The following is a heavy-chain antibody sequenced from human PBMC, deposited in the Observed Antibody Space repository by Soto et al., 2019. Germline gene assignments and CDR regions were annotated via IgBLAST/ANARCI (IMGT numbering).Heavy chain of an antibody. J-gene: IGHJ4*02. CDR2: INHSGST. Sequence: ETLSLTCAVYGGSFSGYYWSWIRQPPGKGLEWIGEINHSGSTNYNPSLKSRVTISVDTSKNQFSLKLSSVTAADTAVYYCARTGGLRYCSSTSCYAGFDYWGQGTLVTVSS. CDR3: ARTGGLRYCSSTSCYAGFDY. D-gene: IGHD2-2*01. V-gene: IGHV4-34*01. CDR1: GGSFSGYY.